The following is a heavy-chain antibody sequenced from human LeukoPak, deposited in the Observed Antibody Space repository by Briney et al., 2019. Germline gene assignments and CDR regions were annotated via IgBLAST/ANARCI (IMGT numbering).Heavy chain of an antibody. CDR3: ARDLSPRGGLYYFDY. D-gene: IGHD3-16*01. CDR2: IYYSGST. J-gene: IGHJ4*02. Sequence: SETLSLTCTVSGDSITSVNYYWNWIRQPPGKGLEWIAYIYYSGSTNYNPSLKSRVTISVDTSKNQFSLKLSSVTAADTAVYYCARDLSPRGGLYYFDYWGQGTLVTVSS. CDR1: GDSITSVNYY. V-gene: IGHV4-61*01.